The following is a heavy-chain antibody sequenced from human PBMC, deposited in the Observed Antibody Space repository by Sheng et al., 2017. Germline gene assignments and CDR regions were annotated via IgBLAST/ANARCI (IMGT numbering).Heavy chain of an antibody. V-gene: IGHV3-53*01. Sequence: EVQLVESGGDLIQPGGSLRLSCAASGFTVSSNYMSWVRQAPGKGLEWVSVIYSGGSTYYADSVKGRFTISRDNSKNTLYLQMNSLRAEDTAVYYCARDWVAAAGTEDYYYYYGMDVVGPRDH. CDR1: GFTVSSNY. CDR3: ARDWVAAAGTEDYYYYYGMDV. CDR2: IYSGGST. J-gene: IGHJ6*02. D-gene: IGHD6-13*01.